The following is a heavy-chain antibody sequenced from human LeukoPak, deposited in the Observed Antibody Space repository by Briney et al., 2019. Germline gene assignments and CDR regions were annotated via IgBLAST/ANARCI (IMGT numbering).Heavy chain of an antibody. CDR3: ANSYYYGSGSYYDSSNY. CDR2: ISGSGGST. Sequence: GGSLRLSCAASGFTFDDYAMHWVRQAPGKGLEWVSAISGSGGSTYYADSVKGRFTISRDNSKNTLYLQMNSLRAEDTAVYYCANSYYYGSGSYYDSSNYWGQGTLVTVSS. J-gene: IGHJ4*02. D-gene: IGHD3-10*01. CDR1: GFTFDDYA. V-gene: IGHV3-23*01.